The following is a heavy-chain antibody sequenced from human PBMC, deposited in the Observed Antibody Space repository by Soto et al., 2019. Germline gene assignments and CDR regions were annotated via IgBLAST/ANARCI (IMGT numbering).Heavy chain of an antibody. J-gene: IGHJ6*03. CDR1: GYTFTSYG. CDR3: ARQYSYGSRGDYYYMDV. CDR2: ISAYNGNT. V-gene: IGHV1-18*01. D-gene: IGHD5-18*01. Sequence: ASVKVSCKASGYTFTSYGISWVRQAPGQGLEWMGWISAYNGNTNYAQKLQGRVTMTTDTSTSTAYMELRSLRSDDTAVYYCARQYSYGSRGDYYYMDVWVKGTTVTVSS.